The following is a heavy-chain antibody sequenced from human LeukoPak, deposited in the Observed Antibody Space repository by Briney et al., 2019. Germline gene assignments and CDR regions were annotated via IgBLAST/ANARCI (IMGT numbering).Heavy chain of an antibody. Sequence: PGGSLRLSCAASGSTSKIYWMHWVRQAPGKGLVWVSHIDIDGRNTRYTDSVKGRFTISRDNSKNTLYLQMNSLRAEDTALYYCMRAYTTSGTYSEPWGQGTLVTVSS. CDR1: GSTSKIYW. V-gene: IGHV3-74*01. D-gene: IGHD1-1*01. CDR2: IDIDGRNT. J-gene: IGHJ4*02. CDR3: MRAYTTSGTYSEP.